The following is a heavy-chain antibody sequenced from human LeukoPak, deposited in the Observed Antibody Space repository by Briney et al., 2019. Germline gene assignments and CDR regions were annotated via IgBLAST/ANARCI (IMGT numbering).Heavy chain of an antibody. CDR3: ARLLGSSGYAGDWYFDL. D-gene: IGHD3-22*01. J-gene: IGHJ2*01. CDR2: IYYSGST. V-gene: IGHV4-59*12. Sequence: SETLSLTCTVSGGSISSYYWSWIRQPPGKGLEWIGYIYYSGSTNYNPSLKSRVTMSREMSKNQFSLKLTSVTAADTAVYYCARLLGSSGYAGDWYFDLWGRGILVTVSS. CDR1: GGSISSYY.